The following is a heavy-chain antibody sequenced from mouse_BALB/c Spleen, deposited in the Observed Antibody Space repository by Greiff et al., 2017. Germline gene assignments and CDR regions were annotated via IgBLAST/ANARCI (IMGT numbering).Heavy chain of an antibody. V-gene: IGHV2-9-2*01. CDR2: IWTGGGT. CDR1: GFSLTSYD. D-gene: IGHD1-2*01. J-gene: IGHJ1*01. CDR3: VRDSPHYYGYWYFDV. Sequence: VQLQESGPGLVAPSQSLSITCTVSGFSLTSYDISWIRQPPGKGLEWLGVIWTGGGTNYNSAFMSRLSISKDNSKSQVFLKMNSLQTDDTAIYYCVRDSPHYYGYWYFDVWGAGTTVTVSS.